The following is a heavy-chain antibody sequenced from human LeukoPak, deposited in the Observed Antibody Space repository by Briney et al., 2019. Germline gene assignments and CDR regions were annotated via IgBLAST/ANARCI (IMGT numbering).Heavy chain of an antibody. V-gene: IGHV4-39*01. CDR1: SGSISSSSNY. D-gene: IGHD2-8*01. CDR2: IYYSGST. J-gene: IGHJ4*02. CDR3: ARLFCTNGVCHFDY. Sequence: ASETLSLTCTVSSGSISSSSNYWGWFRQPPGKGLEWIGSIYYSGSTYYSPSLNRPVTISVATSKTQYSLRLSSVTAADTAVYYCARLFCTNGVCHFDYWAQGTLVTVSS.